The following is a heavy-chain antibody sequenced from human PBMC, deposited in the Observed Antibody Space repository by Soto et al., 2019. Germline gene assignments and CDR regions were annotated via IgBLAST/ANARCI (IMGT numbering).Heavy chain of an antibody. Sequence: QVQLVQSGAEVKNPGASVKVSCKASGYTFTRYGIGWARQAPGQGLEWMGWINTYNGNTNYAQNVHGRVTLTTDTSPSTAYMELRSLRSNDTAIYYCARVDVYVTPSPQDVWGQGTTVIVSS. CDR1: GYTFTRYG. J-gene: IGHJ6*02. CDR3: ARVDVYVTPSPQDV. V-gene: IGHV1-18*01. D-gene: IGHD3-16*01. CDR2: INTYNGNT.